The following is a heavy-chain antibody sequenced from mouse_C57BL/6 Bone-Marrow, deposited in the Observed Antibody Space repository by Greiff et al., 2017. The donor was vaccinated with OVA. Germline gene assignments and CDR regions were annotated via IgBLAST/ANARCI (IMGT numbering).Heavy chain of an antibody. CDR3: ARADDYDGDYYAMDY. J-gene: IGHJ4*01. CDR2: SRNKANDYTT. D-gene: IGHD2-4*01. CDR1: GFTFSDFY. Sequence: EVNVVESGGGLVQSGRSLRLSCATSGFTFSDFYMEWVRQAPGKGLEWIAASRNKANDYTTEYSASVKGRFIVSRDTSQSILYLQMNALRAEDTAIYYCARADDYDGDYYAMDYWGQGTSVTVSS. V-gene: IGHV7-1*01.